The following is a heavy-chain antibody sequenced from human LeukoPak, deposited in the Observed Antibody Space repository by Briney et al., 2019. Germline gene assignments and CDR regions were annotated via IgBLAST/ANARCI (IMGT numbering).Heavy chain of an antibody. CDR2: ISTTGST. J-gene: IGHJ4*02. D-gene: IGHD4-17*01. V-gene: IGHV4-4*07. CDR1: GASISSYY. CDR3: ATGYGDFRVEGRYFYS. Sequence: SDTLSLTCTVSGASISSYYWSWIRQPAGKGLEWIGRISTTGSTYYNPSFQSRVTMSADPSKTLFFLRLTSVTAADTAVYYCATGYGDFRVEGRYFYSWGQGTLVTVSS.